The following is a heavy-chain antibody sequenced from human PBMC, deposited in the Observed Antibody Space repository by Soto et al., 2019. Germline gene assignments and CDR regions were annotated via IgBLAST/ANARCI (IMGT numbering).Heavy chain of an antibody. D-gene: IGHD1-26*01. J-gene: IGHJ4*02. CDR3: ARRGSGSYYDY. CDR2: ISGSGGIT. V-gene: IGHV3-23*01. CDR1: GFTFSSYA. Sequence: EVQLLESGGGLVQPGGSLRLSYAASGFTFSSYAMRWVRQAPVKGLEWDSAISGSGGITYYADSVKGRFTISRDNSMNPLYLQMNSLRAEDTAVYYCARRGSGSYYDYWGQGTLVTVSS.